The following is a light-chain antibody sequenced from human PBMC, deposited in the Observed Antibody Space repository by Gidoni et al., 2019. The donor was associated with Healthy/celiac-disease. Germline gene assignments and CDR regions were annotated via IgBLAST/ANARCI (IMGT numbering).Light chain of an antibody. J-gene: IGKJ4*01. CDR3: QQRSNWPPT. CDR1: QSVSRY. CDR2: DAA. Sequence: EIVLPHSPATLSLSPGERATLSCRASQSVSRYLAWYQQKPGQAPRLLIYDAAHRATGIPARFSGSGAGTDFTLTSSSLEPEDFAGYYCQQRSNWPPTFGGGTKVEIK. V-gene: IGKV3-11*01.